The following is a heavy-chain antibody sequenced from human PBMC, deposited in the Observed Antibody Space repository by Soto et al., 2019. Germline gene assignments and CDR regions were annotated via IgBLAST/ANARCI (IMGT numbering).Heavy chain of an antibody. V-gene: IGHV3-33*01. CDR2: IWYDGSNK. CDR3: AREWDGYDTNYYGSGSRNYFDY. D-gene: IGHD3-10*01. Sequence: GGSLRLSCAASGFTFSSYGMHWVRQAPGKGLEWVAVIWYDGSNKYYADSVKGRFTISRDNSKNTLYLQMNSLRAEDTAVYYCAREWDGYDTNYYGSGSRNYFDYWGQGTLVTVSS. CDR1: GFTFSSYG. J-gene: IGHJ4*02.